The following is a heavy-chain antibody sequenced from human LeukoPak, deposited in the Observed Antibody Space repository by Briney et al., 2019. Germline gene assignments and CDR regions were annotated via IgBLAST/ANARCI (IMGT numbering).Heavy chain of an antibody. CDR3: ARAEAAAGSDAFDI. D-gene: IGHD6-13*01. V-gene: IGHV4-38-2*02. Sequence: PSETLSLTCTVSGYSISSGYYWGWIRQPPGKGLEWIGSIYHSGSTYYNPSLKSRVTISVDTSKNQFSLKLSSVTAADTAVYYCARAEAAAGSDAFDIWGQGTMVTVSS. CDR1: GYSISSGYY. CDR2: IYHSGST. J-gene: IGHJ3*02.